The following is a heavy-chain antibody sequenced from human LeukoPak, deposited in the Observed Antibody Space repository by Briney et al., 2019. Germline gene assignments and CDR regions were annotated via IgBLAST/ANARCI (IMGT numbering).Heavy chain of an antibody. CDR3: ARGGDSSGYYYVGYFDY. Sequence: SETLSLTCTVSGGSISSRDYYWGWIRQPPGKGLEWIGSIYYSGSTYYNPSLKSRLTISVDTSKNQFCLKLSSVTAADTAVYYCARGGDSSGYYYVGYFDYWGQGTLVTVSS. D-gene: IGHD3-22*01. V-gene: IGHV4-39*07. J-gene: IGHJ4*02. CDR2: IYYSGST. CDR1: GGSISSRDYY.